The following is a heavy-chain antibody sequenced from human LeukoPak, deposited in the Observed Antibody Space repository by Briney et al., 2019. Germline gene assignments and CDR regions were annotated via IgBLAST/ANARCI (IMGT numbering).Heavy chain of an antibody. CDR2: ITRSSGNM. D-gene: IGHD5-12*01. J-gene: IGHJ4*02. CDR1: GFTFSSYG. V-gene: IGHV3-21*01. Sequence: GGSLRLSCAASGFTFSSYGMSWVRQAPGKGLEWVSSITRSSGNMFYADSVKGRFTISRDDPKNSLYLQMNALRAEDTAVYFCARGSGYEMTDYWGQGTLVTVSS. CDR3: ARGSGYEMTDY.